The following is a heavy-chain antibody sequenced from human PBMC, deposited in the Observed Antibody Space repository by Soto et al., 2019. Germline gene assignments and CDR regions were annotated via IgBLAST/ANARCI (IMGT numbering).Heavy chain of an antibody. J-gene: IGHJ4*02. CDR1: VCCVNSLVDD. CDR2: IFYNGGT. CDR3: ATGDHGTRRLYFEQ. V-gene: IGHV4-61*03. Sequence: SETLWLTCTFCVCCVNSLVDDLSYIRQRPCKGLAWIGFIFYNGGTSYNPSLRSRVTISADTSKTLLYLNLNFVSAVATAVYYCATGDHGTRRLYFEQCGEGRVVNVSS. D-gene: IGHD3-22*01.